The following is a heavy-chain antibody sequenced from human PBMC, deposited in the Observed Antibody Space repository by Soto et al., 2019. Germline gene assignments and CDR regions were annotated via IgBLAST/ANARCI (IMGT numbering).Heavy chain of an antibody. Sequence: QIQLVQAGAEVKKPGGSVKVSCRASGYTFTNSGISWVRQAPVQVLEWRGWTITYNCNTQYTQKLPVRVTMTTDTSTRTAYMELRSLRSDDTAVYYCARDPMTGYLQFDYWGQGTLVTVSP. CDR1: GYTFTNSG. CDR2: TITYNCNT. D-gene: IGHD3-9*01. V-gene: IGHV1-18*01. CDR3: ARDPMTGYLQFDY. J-gene: IGHJ4*02.